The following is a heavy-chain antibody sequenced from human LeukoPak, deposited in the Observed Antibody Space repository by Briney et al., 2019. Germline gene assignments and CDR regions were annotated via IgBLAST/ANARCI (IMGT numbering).Heavy chain of an antibody. Sequence: NPGGSLRLSCAASGFTFSSYSMNWVRQAPGKGLEWVSSISSSSNYIYYADSVKGRFTISRDNVDNVVYLQMNSLGAEDTAVYYCARVAVSGPTGWFDSWGQGTLVIVSS. CDR3: ARVAVSGPTGWFDS. V-gene: IGHV3-21*01. CDR1: GFTFSSYS. J-gene: IGHJ5*01. CDR2: ISSSSNYI. D-gene: IGHD2-8*02.